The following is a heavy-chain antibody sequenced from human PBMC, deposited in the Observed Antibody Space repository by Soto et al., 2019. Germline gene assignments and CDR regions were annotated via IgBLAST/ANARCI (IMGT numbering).Heavy chain of an antibody. V-gene: IGHV3-21*01. CDR1: GFTFSAYT. Sequence: GGSLRLSCAASGFTFSAYTINWVRQAPGKGLEWVASITRDSNHIYFADSVKGRFTLSRDNDKNSVYLQMNSLRAEDTAIYFCARNFIVGSTTLGYWGQGTLVTVSS. CDR3: ARNFIVGSTTLGY. CDR2: ITRDSNHI. D-gene: IGHD1-26*01. J-gene: IGHJ4*02.